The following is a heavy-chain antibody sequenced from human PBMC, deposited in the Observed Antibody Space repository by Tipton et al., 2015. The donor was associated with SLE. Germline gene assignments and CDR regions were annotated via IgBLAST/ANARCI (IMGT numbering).Heavy chain of an antibody. CDR1: GFTFSSYE. J-gene: IGHJ4*02. V-gene: IGHV3-48*03. CDR2: ISSSGSTI. Sequence: SLRLSCAASGFTFSSYEMNWVRQAPGKGLEWVSYISSSGSTIYYADSVQGRFTISRDNAKNSLYLQMNSLRAEDTAVYYCARAWYSSSRDFDYWGQGTLVTVSS. D-gene: IGHD6-6*01. CDR3: ARAWYSSSRDFDY.